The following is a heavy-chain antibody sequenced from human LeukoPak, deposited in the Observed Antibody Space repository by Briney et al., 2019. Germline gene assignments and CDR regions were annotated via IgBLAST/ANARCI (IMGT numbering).Heavy chain of an antibody. J-gene: IGHJ4*02. CDR3: ARVDCSGGSCYSLDY. CDR2: IYTSGST. CDR1: GGSISSYY. V-gene: IGHV4-4*07. Sequence: SETLSLTCTVSGGSISSYYWSWIRQPAGKGLEWIGRIYTSGSTNYNPSLKSRVTMSVDTSKNQFSLKLSSVTAADTAVYYCARVDCSGGSCYSLDYWGQGTLVTVSS. D-gene: IGHD2-15*01.